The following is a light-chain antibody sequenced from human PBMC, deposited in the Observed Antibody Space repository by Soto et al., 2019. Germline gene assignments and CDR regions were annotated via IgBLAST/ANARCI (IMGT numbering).Light chain of an antibody. V-gene: IGKV3-15*01. CDR3: QQYNNWPRT. J-gene: IGKJ1*01. CDR2: GAS. CDR1: QSVSNN. Sequence: EIVMTQSPATLSVSPGERATLSCRASQSVSNNLAWFQQKPGQAPRLLIYGASTRATGIPGRFSGSGSGTELTLTISSLQSEDFAVYYCQQYNNWPRTFGQGTKVEIK.